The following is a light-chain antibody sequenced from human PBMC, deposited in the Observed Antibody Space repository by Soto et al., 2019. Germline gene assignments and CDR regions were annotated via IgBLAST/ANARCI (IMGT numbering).Light chain of an antibody. V-gene: IGKV1-8*01. CDR3: QQYYSYPWT. CDR1: QGISSY. J-gene: IGKJ1*01. CDR2: AAS. Sequence: AIQMTQSPSSLSTSLGDRVTITCRASQGISSYLAWYQQKPGKAPKLLIYAASTLQSGVPSRFSGSGSGTDFTLTISCLQSGDFATYYCQQYYSYPWTFGQGTKVDIK.